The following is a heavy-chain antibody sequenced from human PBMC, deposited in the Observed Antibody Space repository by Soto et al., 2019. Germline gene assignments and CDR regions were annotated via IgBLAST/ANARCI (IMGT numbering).Heavy chain of an antibody. D-gene: IGHD3-10*01. CDR1: GFTFSSYG. CDR3: AKDRMGAGVRGYFDY. J-gene: IGHJ4*02. Sequence: QVQLVESGGGVVQPGKSLRLSCAGSGFTFSSYGMDWVRQAPGKGLEWVAVISYDGSIKYYADSVKGRFTISRDNSKNTLYLQMSSLRADDTAVYYCAKDRMGAGVRGYFDYWGQGTLVTVSS. V-gene: IGHV3-30*18. CDR2: ISYDGSIK.